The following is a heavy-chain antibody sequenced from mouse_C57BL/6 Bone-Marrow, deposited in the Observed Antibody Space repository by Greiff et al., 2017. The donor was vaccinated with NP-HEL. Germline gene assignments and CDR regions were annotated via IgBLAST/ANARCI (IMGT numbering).Heavy chain of an antibody. D-gene: IGHD2-1*01. CDR3: ASELLLAY. Sequence: VQLQQSGAELVRPGASVKLSCKASGYTFTDYYINWVKQRPGQGLEWIARIYPGSGNTYYNEKFKGKATLTAEKSSSTAYMQLSSLTSEDSAVYFCASELLLAYWGQGTLVTVSA. CDR2: IYPGSGNT. J-gene: IGHJ3*01. CDR1: GYTFTDYY. V-gene: IGHV1-76*01.